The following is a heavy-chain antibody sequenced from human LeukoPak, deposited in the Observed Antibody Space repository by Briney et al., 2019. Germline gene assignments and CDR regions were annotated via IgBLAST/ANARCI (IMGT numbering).Heavy chain of an antibody. CDR1: GFTVRNNH. J-gene: IGHJ4*02. V-gene: IGHV3-48*02. CDR3: ARDQGIFDY. Sequence: GGSLRLSCAASGFTVRNNHMSWVRQAPGKGLEWVSYISSSSKTIYYADSVKGRFTISRDNAKNSLYLQMNSLRDEDSAVCYCARDQGIFDYWGQGTLVTVSS. CDR2: ISSSSKTI.